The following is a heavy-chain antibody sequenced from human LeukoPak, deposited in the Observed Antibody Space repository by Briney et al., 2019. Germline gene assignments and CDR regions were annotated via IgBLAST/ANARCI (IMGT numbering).Heavy chain of an antibody. CDR2: INPKGGSA. V-gene: IGHV1-46*01. Sequence: GASVKVSCKASGYTFTAYYLHWVRQAPGQGLEWMGIINPKGGSASYAQKFQGRVTMTRDTSTSTVYMELSSLRSEDTAVYYCTRDRTVDNFRQDYYYAMDVWGQGTTVTVSS. D-gene: IGHD5-24*01. CDR3: TRDRTVDNFRQDYYYAMDV. CDR1: GYTFTAYY. J-gene: IGHJ6*02.